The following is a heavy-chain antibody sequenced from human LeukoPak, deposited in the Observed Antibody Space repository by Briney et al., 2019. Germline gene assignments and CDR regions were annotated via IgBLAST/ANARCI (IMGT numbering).Heavy chain of an antibody. CDR1: GGSISSGDYY. D-gene: IGHD6-13*01. CDR2: IYYSGST. Sequence: SGTLSLTCTVAGGSISSGDYYWSWIRQPPGKGLEWIGYIYYSGSTYYNPSLKSRVNISVDTSKNQFSLMLSSVTATDTAVYYCARDPGIAAPDNPDGINYWDQGTLVTVSS. J-gene: IGHJ4*02. CDR3: ARDPGIAAPDNPDGINY. V-gene: IGHV4-30-4*08.